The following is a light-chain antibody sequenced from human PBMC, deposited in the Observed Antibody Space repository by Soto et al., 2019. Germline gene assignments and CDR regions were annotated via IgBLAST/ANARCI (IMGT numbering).Light chain of an antibody. V-gene: IGKV1-5*03. CDR2: KAS. CDR1: QSISSW. Sequence: IQMTLSPSTLSASVGDRVTIVCRASQSISSWLAWYQQKKGKAPKLLIYKASSLKSGVPSRFSGSGYGTEFTLTISSLQTDDFATYYCQHYNSYSEAFGQGTKVDIK. CDR3: QHYNSYSEA. J-gene: IGKJ1*01.